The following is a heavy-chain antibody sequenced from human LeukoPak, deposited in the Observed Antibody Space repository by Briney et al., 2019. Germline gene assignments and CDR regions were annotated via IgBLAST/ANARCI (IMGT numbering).Heavy chain of an antibody. V-gene: IGHV3-7*01. J-gene: IGHJ4*02. D-gene: IGHD7-27*01. Sequence: GGSLRLSCSASGFAFSDYWMNWVRQAPGKGPEWVANINLGGSAKLYVDSVKGRCTISRDNAKNSLYLQMDSLRVEDTAVYYCAAWGLHNYWGQGTLVTVSS. CDR2: INLGGSAK. CDR3: AAWGLHNY. CDR1: GFAFSDYW.